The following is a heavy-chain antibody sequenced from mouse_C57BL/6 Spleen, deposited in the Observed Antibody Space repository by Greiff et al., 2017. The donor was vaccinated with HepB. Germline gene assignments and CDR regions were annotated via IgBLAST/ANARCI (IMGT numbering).Heavy chain of an antibody. D-gene: IGHD1-1*02. J-gene: IGHJ2*01. V-gene: IGHV1-52*01. CDR3: ARMPYGSSYHDYFDY. CDR1: GYTFTSYW. Sequence: QVQLQQPGAELVRPGSSVKLSCKASGYTFTSYWMHWVKQRPIQGLEWIGNIDPSDSETHYNQKFKDKATLTVDKSSSTAYMQLSSLTSEDSAVYYCARMPYGSSYHDYFDYWGQGTTLTVSS. CDR2: IDPSDSET.